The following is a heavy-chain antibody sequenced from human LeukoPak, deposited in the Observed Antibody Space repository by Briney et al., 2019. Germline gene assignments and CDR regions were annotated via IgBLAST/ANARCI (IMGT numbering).Heavy chain of an antibody. Sequence: SETLSLTCAVYGGSFSGYYWSWIRQPPGKGLEWFGEINHSGSTNYTPSLKSRVPISVDTSKTQFSLKLSSATAAATAVYYCARGLIQLWRGYFAYRGQGTLVTASS. V-gene: IGHV4-34*01. CDR2: INHSGST. D-gene: IGHD5-18*01. CDR1: GGSFSGYY. J-gene: IGHJ4*02. CDR3: ARGLIQLWRGYFAY.